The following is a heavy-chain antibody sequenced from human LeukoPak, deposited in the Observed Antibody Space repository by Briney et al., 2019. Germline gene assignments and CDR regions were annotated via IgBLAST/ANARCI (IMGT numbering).Heavy chain of an antibody. J-gene: IGHJ4*02. CDR3: ASNEWSGYYFDY. Sequence: SETLSLTCTVSGRPISTSSYHWGWIRRPPGKGLEWIGSMYYSGSTYYNPSLKSRVTISVDTSKNQFSLKLSSVTAADTALYYCASNEWSGYYFDYWGQGTLVTVSS. CDR1: GRPISTSSYH. CDR2: MYYSGST. D-gene: IGHD3-3*01. V-gene: IGHV4-39*01.